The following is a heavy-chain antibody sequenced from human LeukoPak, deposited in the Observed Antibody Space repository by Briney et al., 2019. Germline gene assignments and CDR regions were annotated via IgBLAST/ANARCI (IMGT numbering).Heavy chain of an antibody. CDR1: GYTFTDYG. CDR3: AKAGGWAYNDYERRFDP. CDR2: ITPHSGNT. D-gene: IGHD4-17*01. J-gene: IGHJ5*02. V-gene: IGHV1-18*01. Sequence: ASVKVSCKASGYTFTDYGISWVRQAPGQGLEWVGWITPHSGNTHYARKFQDRVSMTSDTSTNTAYMEVRNLRSDDTAVYYCAKAGGWAYNDYERRFDPWGQGTLVTVSS.